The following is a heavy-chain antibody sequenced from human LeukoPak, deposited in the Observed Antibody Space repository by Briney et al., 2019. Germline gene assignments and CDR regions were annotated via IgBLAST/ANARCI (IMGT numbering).Heavy chain of an antibody. CDR2: IKQDGSEK. D-gene: IGHD1-26*01. V-gene: IGHV3-7*03. CDR3: AKGLVGAPAYFQH. J-gene: IGHJ1*01. CDR1: GFTFSSYW. Sequence: PGGSLRLSCAASGFTFSSYWMSWVRQAPGKGLEWVANIKQDGSEKDYVDSMKGRFTISRDNAKNSVYLQMNSLRAEDTAVYYCAKGLVGAPAYFQHWGQGTLVTVSS.